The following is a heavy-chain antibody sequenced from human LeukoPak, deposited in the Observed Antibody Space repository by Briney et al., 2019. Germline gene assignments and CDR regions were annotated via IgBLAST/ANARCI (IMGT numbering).Heavy chain of an antibody. J-gene: IGHJ5*02. Sequence: GGSLRLSCAASGFTFDDYAMHWVRQAPGKGLEWVSGISWNSGSIGYADSVKGRFTISRDNAKNSLYLQMNSLRAEDTALYYCARVGPDYDFWSGPLFDPWGQGTLVTVSS. D-gene: IGHD3-3*01. V-gene: IGHV3-9*01. CDR3: ARVGPDYDFWSGPLFDP. CDR2: ISWNSGSI. CDR1: GFTFDDYA.